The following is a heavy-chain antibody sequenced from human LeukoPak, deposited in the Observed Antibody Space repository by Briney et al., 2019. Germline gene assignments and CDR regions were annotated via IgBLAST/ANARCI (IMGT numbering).Heavy chain of an antibody. CDR3: ARHRRDTALDY. Sequence: SETLSLTCTVSGYSISSGYYWGWIRQPPGKGLEWIGSIYYSGSTYYNPSLKSRVTISVDTSKNQFSLKLSSVTAADTAVYYCARHRRDTALDYWGQGTLVTVSS. CDR2: IYYSGST. D-gene: IGHD5-18*01. V-gene: IGHV4-38-2*02. CDR1: GYSISSGYY. J-gene: IGHJ4*02.